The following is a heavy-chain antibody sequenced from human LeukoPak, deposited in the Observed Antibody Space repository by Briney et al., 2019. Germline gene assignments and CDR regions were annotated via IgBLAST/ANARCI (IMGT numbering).Heavy chain of an antibody. CDR2: INHSGST. V-gene: IGHV4-34*01. CDR1: GGSFSCYY. CDR3: ASIRIAAARKAFDI. Sequence: SESLSLTCAVYGGSFSCYYWSWIRQPPGKGLEWIGEINHSGSTNYNPSLKSRVTISVDTSKSQFSLKLSSVTAADTAVYYCASIRIAAARKAFDIWGEGTTVTVSS. D-gene: IGHD6-13*01. J-gene: IGHJ3*02.